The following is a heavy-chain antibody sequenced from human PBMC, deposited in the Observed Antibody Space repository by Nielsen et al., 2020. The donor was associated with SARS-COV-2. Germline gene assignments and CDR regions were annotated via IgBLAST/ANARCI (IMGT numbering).Heavy chain of an antibody. CDR2: INAGNGNT. J-gene: IGHJ6*02. CDR3: ARTGYCSSTSCYDYYYGMDV. V-gene: IGHV1-3*01. Sequence: ASVKVSCKASGYTFTSYAMHWVRQAPGQRLEWMGWINAGNGNTKYSQKFQGRVTITRDTSASTAYMELSSLRSEDTAVYYCARTGYCSSTSCYDYYYGMDVWGQGTTVTVSS. D-gene: IGHD2-2*01. CDR1: GYTFTSYA.